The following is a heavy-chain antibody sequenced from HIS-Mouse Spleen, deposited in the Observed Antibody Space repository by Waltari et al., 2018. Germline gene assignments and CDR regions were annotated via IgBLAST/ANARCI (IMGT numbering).Heavy chain of an antibody. V-gene: IGHV2-70*15. CDR1: GFSLSTSVLC. Sequence: QVTLRESGPALVKPTQTLTLTCPFPGFSLSTSVLCVSWIRQPPGKALEWLARIDWDDDKYYSTSLKTRLTISKDTSKNQVVLTMTNMDPVDTATYYCARIAEGYSSGWYAFDYWGQGTLVTVSS. J-gene: IGHJ4*02. D-gene: IGHD6-19*01. CDR3: ARIAEGYSSGWYAFDY. CDR2: IDWDDDK.